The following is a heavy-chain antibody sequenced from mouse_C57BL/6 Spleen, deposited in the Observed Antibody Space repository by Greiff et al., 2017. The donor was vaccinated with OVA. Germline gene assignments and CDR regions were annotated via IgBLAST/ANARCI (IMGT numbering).Heavy chain of an antibody. CDR2: IRLKSDNYAT. Sequence: DVMLVESGGGLVQPGGSMKLSCVASGFTFSNYWMNWVRQSPEKGLEWVAQIRLKSDNYATHYAESVKGRFTISRDDSKSSVYLQMNNLRAEDTGIYYCTDLLEGYFDYWGQGTTLTVSS. J-gene: IGHJ2*01. CDR1: GFTFSNYW. CDR3: TDLLEGYFDY. D-gene: IGHD2-1*01. V-gene: IGHV6-3*01.